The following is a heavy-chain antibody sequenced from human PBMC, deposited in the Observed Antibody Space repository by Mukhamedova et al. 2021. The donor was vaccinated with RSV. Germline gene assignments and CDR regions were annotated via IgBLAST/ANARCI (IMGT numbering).Heavy chain of an antibody. CDR3: ARDPTLGYCSGGSCYYPLGSFDY. Sequence: STYYNPSLKSRVTISVDTSKNQFSLKLSSVTAADTAVYYCARDPTLGYCSGGSCYYPLGSFDYWGQGTLVTV. D-gene: IGHD2-15*01. J-gene: IGHJ4*02. V-gene: IGHV4-39*07. CDR2: ST.